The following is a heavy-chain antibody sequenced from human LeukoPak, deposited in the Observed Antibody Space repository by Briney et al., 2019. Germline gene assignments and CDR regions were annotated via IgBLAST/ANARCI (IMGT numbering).Heavy chain of an antibody. J-gene: IGHJ3*02. V-gene: IGHV3-64D*06. CDR3: VRTSSGYSPI. Sequence: GGSLRLSCSASGFTFSWHAMHWVRQAPGKGLEYVSAISSNGGSTYYADSVKGRFTISRDNSKNTLYLQMSSLRAEDTAVFYCVRTSSGYSPIWGQGTMVTASS. CDR1: GFTFSWHA. D-gene: IGHD3-22*01. CDR2: ISSNGGST.